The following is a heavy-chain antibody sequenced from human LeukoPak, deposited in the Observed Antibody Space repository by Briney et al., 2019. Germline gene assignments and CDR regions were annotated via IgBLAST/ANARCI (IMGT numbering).Heavy chain of an antibody. J-gene: IGHJ4*02. V-gene: IGHV4-34*09. CDR2: IYYSGST. CDR3: ARVIRIGGIFDY. Sequence: SETLSLTCAVYGGSFSGYYWSWIRQPPGKGLEWIGYIYYSGSTYYNPSLKSRVTISIDTSKDQFSLKLSPVTAADTAVYYCARVIRIGGIFDYWGQGTLVTVSS. CDR1: GGSFSGYY. D-gene: IGHD6-13*01.